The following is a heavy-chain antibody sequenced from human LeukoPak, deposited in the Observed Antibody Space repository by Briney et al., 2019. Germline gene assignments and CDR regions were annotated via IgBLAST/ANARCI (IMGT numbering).Heavy chain of an antibody. Sequence: GGSLRLSCAASGVTFDDYAMHWVRQAPGKGLEWVSGISWNSGSIGYADSVKGRFTISRDNAKNSLYLQMSSLRAEDTALYYCEKGSFLGPFNYYYGMDVWGQGTTVTVSS. CDR2: ISWNSGSI. CDR3: EKGSFLGPFNYYYGMDV. CDR1: GVTFDDYA. V-gene: IGHV3-9*01. D-gene: IGHD2/OR15-2a*01. J-gene: IGHJ6*01.